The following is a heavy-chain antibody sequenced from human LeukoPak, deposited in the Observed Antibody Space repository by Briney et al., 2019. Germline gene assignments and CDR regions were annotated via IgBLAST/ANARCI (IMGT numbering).Heavy chain of an antibody. V-gene: IGHV3-7*01. CDR3: ARELLRVFDY. CDR2: IKQDGSEK. CDR1: GLTFSSYW. J-gene: IGHJ4*02. D-gene: IGHD2-15*01. Sequence: GGSLRLSCAASGLTFSSYWMSWVRQAPGKGLEWVANIKQDGSEKYYVDSVKGRFTISRDNAKNSLYLQMNSLRAEDTAVYYCARELLRVFDYWGQGTLVTVSS.